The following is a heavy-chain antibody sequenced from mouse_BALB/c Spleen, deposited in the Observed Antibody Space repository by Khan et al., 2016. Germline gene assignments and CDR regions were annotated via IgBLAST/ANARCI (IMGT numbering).Heavy chain of an antibody. V-gene: IGHV1-77*01. CDR3: ARSYYGYFAMDY. CDR2: IFPGSGNT. J-gene: IGHJ4*01. D-gene: IGHD1-2*01. CDR1: GYTFTDYY. Sequence: QVQLKESGTELPRPGASVKLSCKASGYTFTDYYLHWVKQRTGQGLEWIGEIFPGSGNTYYNEKFKGKASLTADTSSSTAYMQLSSLTSEDSAVYSCARSYYGYFAMDYWGHGASVTVSS.